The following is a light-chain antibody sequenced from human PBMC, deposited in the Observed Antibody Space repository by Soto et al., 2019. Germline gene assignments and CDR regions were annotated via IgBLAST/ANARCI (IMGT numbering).Light chain of an antibody. CDR1: QSISIR. CDR3: QQHGGT. CDR2: KAS. J-gene: IGKJ2*01. V-gene: IGKV1-5*03. Sequence: IQMTQSPSTLSASVGDRVTITCRASQSISIRLAWYQQKPGKAPKVLIYKASTLQSGVLSRFSGSGSGTEFTLTISSLQPDDFATYYCQQHGGTFGQGTRLEIK.